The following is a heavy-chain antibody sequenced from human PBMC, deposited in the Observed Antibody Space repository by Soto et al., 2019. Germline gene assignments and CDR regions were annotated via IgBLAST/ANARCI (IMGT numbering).Heavy chain of an antibody. CDR1: GFTFSSYS. J-gene: IGHJ4*02. V-gene: IGHV3-21*01. D-gene: IGHD5-12*01. Sequence: EVQLVESGGGLVQPGGSLRLSCAASGFTFSSYSMNWVRQAPGKGLEWVSAISSSSSYIYYADSVKGRFTISRDNAKNSLYLQRNSLSAEDTAVYYCAREKISGDDLLFDYWGQGTLVTVSS. CDR2: ISSSSSYI. CDR3: AREKISGDDLLFDY.